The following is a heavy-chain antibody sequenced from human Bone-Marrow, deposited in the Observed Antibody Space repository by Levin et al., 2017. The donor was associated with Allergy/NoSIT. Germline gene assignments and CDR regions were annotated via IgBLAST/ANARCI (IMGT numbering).Heavy chain of an antibody. Sequence: SETLSLTCAVSGGSISSSNWWSWVRQPPGKGLEWIGEIYHSGSTNYNPSLKSRVTISVDKSKNQFSLKLSSVTAADTAVYYCARAVWFRELFSYFDYWGQGTLVTVSS. D-gene: IGHD3-10*01. J-gene: IGHJ4*02. CDR2: IYHSGST. V-gene: IGHV4-4*02. CDR1: GGSISSSNW. CDR3: ARAVWFRELFSYFDY.